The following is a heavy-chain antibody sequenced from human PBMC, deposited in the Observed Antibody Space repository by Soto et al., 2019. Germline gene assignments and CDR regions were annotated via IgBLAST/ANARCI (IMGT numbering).Heavy chain of an antibody. D-gene: IGHD3-3*01. Sequence: PGGSLRLSCAASGFTFSSYSMNWVRQAPGKGLEWVSYISSSSSTIYYADSVKGRFTISRDNAKNSLYLQMNSLRDEDTAVYYCAREGYDFWSGYLDYYYGMDVWGQGT. CDR1: GFTFSSYS. CDR2: ISSSSSTI. J-gene: IGHJ6*02. V-gene: IGHV3-48*02. CDR3: AREGYDFWSGYLDYYYGMDV.